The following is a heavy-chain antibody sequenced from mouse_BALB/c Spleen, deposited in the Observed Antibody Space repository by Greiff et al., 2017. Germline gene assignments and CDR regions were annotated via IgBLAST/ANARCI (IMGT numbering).Heavy chain of an antibody. V-gene: IGHV1-9*01. CDR3: ARRVWDDAMDY. CDR1: GYTFSSYW. J-gene: IGHJ4*01. D-gene: IGHD4-1*01. Sequence: QVQLKQSGAELMKPGASVKISCKATGYTFSSYWIEWVKQRPGHGLEWIGEILPGSGSTNYNEKFKGKATFTADTSSNTAYMQLSSLTSEDSAVYYCARRVWDDAMDYWGQGTSVTVSS. CDR2: ILPGSGST.